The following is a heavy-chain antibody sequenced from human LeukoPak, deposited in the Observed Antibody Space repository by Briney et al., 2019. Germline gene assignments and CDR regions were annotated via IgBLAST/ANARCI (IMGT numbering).Heavy chain of an antibody. CDR2: ISWNSGSI. CDR3: AKGNRQWLNLNWFDP. V-gene: IGHV3-9*03. Sequence: GRSLRLSCAASGFTFDDYAMHWVRQAPGKGLEWVSGISWNSGSIGYADSVKGRFTISRDNAKNSLYLQMNSLRAEDMALYYCAKGNRQWLNLNWFDPWGQGTLVTVCS. J-gene: IGHJ5*02. D-gene: IGHD6-19*01. CDR1: GFTFDDYA.